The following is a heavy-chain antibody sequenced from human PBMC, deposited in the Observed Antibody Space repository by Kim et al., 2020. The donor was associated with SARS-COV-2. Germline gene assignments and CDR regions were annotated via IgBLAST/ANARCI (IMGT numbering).Heavy chain of an antibody. CDR3: ARAPITIGRVVWFDP. Sequence: QKFQGRVTITADESTSTAYMELSSLRSEDTAVYYCARAPITIGRVVWFDPWGQGTLVTVSS. V-gene: IGHV1-69*01. D-gene: IGHD3-10*01. J-gene: IGHJ5*02.